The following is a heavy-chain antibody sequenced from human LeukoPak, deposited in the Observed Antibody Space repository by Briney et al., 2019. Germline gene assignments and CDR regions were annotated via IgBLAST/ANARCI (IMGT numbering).Heavy chain of an antibody. J-gene: IGHJ3*02. D-gene: IGHD1-26*01. V-gene: IGHV3-21*01. CDR1: GFTFSSYS. Sequence: GGSLRLSCAASGFTFSSYSMNWVRQAPGKGLEWVSSISSSSSYIYYADSVKGRFTISRDNAKNSLYLQMNSLRAEDTAVYYCARVGVGATHDAFDIWGQGTMVTVSS. CDR2: ISSSSSYI. CDR3: ARVGVGATHDAFDI.